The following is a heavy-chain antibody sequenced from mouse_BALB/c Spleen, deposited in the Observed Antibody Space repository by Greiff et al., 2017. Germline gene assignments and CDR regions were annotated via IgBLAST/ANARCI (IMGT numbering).Heavy chain of an antibody. V-gene: IGHV8-12*01. CDR3: ARRGGAWFAY. J-gene: IGHJ3*01. CDR1: GFSLSTSGMG. CDR2: IYWDDDK. Sequence: QVQLKESGPGILQPSQTLSLTCSFSGFSLSTSGMGVSWIRQPSGKGLEWLAHIYWDDDKRYNPSLKSRLTISKDTSRNQVFLKITSVDTADTATYYCARRGGAWFAYWGQGTLVTVSA.